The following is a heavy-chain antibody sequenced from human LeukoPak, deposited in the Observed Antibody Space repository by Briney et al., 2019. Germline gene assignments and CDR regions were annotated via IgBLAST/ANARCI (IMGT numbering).Heavy chain of an antibody. D-gene: IGHD1-7*01. Sequence: PSETLSLTCIVLGGSISSSSYYWAWIRQSPGKGLEWIGAFSSGGSAHYNPSLTSRVSTSKDTSDNQLSLRLYSVTAADTAVYYCARKQTGTMSDVWGQGTQVTVSS. V-gene: IGHV4-39*07. CDR1: GGSISSSSYY. CDR2: FSSGGSA. J-gene: IGHJ4*02. CDR3: ARKQTGTMSDV.